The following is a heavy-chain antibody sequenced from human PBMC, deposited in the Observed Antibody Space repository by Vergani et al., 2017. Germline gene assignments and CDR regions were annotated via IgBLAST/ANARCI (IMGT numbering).Heavy chain of an antibody. CDR2: ISSSSSYI. D-gene: IGHD5-18*01. CDR3: ARGLRGDSYGYHDY. CDR1: GFTFSSYS. Sequence: EVQLVESGGGLVKPGGSLRLSCAASGFTFSSYSMNWVRQAPGKGLEWVSSISSSSSYIYYADSVKGRFTISRDNAKNSLYLQMNSLRAEDTAVYYCARGLRGDSYGYHDYWGQGTLVTVSS. V-gene: IGHV3-21*01. J-gene: IGHJ4*02.